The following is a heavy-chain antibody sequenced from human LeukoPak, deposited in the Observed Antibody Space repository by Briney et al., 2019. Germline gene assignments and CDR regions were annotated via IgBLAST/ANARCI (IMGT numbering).Heavy chain of an antibody. CDR1: GGSISSYY. V-gene: IGHV4-59*01. J-gene: IGHJ6*03. Sequence: PSGTLSLTCTVSGGSISSYYWSWIRQPPGKGLEWIGYIYYSGSTNYNPSFKSRVTISVDTSKNQFSLKLSSVTAADTAVYYCARGGSGRHYYYYYMDVWGKGTTVTVSS. CDR3: ARGGSGRHYYYYYMDV. CDR2: IYYSGST. D-gene: IGHD3-10*01.